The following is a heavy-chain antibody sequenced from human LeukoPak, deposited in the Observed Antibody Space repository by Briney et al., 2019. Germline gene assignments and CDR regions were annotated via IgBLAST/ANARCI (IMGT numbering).Heavy chain of an antibody. CDR1: GCTLTELS. Sequence: ASVKVSCKVSGCTLTELSMHWVRQAPGKGLEWMGGFDPEDGETIYAQKFQGRVTMTEDTSTDTAYMELSSLRSEDTAVYYCATGLTGYAPFDYWGQGTLVTVSS. CDR3: ATGLTGYAPFDY. V-gene: IGHV1-24*01. CDR2: FDPEDGET. J-gene: IGHJ4*02. D-gene: IGHD3-9*01.